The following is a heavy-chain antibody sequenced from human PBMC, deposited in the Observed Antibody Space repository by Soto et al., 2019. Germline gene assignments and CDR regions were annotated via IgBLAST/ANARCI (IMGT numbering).Heavy chain of an antibody. D-gene: IGHD2-2*01. CDR3: AILEGTTGYCSSPSCPKKYNWFDP. CDR1: GGTFSSYT. Sequence: QVQLVQSGAEVKKPGSSVKVSCKASGGTFSSYTISWVRQAPGQGLEWMGRIIPILGIANYAQKFQGRVTITACKSTSTAYMELSSLRSEDTAVYYCAILEGTTGYCSSPSCPKKYNWFDPWGQGTLVTVSS. J-gene: IGHJ5*02. V-gene: IGHV1-69*02. CDR2: IIPILGIA.